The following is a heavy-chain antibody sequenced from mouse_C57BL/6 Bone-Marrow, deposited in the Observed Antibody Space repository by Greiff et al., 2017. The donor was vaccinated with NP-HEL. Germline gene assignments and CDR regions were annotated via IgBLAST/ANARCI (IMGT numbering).Heavy chain of an antibody. CDR3: ARGRGFAY. CDR2: INPSTGGT. V-gene: IGHV1-42*01. Sequence: EVQLQQSGPELVKPGASVKISCKASGYSFTGYYMNWVKQSPEKSLEWIGEINPSTGGTTYNQKFKAKATLTVDKSSSTAYMQLKSLTAEDSAVYDCARGRGFAYWGQGTLVTVSA. CDR1: GYSFTGYY. J-gene: IGHJ3*01.